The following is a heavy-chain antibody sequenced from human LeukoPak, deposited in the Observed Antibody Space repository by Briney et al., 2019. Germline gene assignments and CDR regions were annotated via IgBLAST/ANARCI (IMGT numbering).Heavy chain of an antibody. CDR1: GFTFSSYE. CDR3: ARDFESAARGYFDY. D-gene: IGHD3-9*01. Sequence: GGSLRLSCAASGFTFSSYEMNWVRQAPGKGLEWVSYISSSGSTIYYADSVKGRFTISRDNAKNSLYLQMNSLRAEDTAVYYCARDFESAARGYFDYWGQGTLVTVSS. CDR2: ISSSGSTI. J-gene: IGHJ4*02. V-gene: IGHV3-48*03.